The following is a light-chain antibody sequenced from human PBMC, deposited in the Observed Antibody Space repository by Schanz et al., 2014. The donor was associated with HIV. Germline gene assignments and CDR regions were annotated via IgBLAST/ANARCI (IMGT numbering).Light chain of an antibody. Sequence: EIVMTQSPATLSVSPGERATLTCRASQSFSTNLAWYQQKPGQAPRLLMYAAFTRATGVPARFSGSGSGTEFTFTISSLQSEDFAVYYCQQYELWPITFGQGTRLE. CDR2: AAF. CDR3: QQYELWPIT. J-gene: IGKJ5*01. V-gene: IGKV3-15*01. CDR1: QSFSTN.